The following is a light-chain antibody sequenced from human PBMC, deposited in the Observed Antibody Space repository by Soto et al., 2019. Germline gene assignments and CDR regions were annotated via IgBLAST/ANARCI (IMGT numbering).Light chain of an antibody. CDR3: QQSYSTPV. CDR2: AAS. J-gene: IGKJ2*01. CDR1: QSISSY. V-gene: IGKV1-39*01. Sequence: DIQMTQSPSSLSASVGDRVTITCRASQSISSYLNWYQQKPGKAPKLLISAASSLQSGVQSRFSGSVSGTDFTLTSSSLQPEDFATYFCQQSYSTPVFGQGTKLEIK.